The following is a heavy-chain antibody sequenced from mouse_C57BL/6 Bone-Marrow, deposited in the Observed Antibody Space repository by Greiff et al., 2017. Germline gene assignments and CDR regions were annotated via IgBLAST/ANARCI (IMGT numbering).Heavy chain of an antibody. V-gene: IGHV1-62-2*01. CDR3: ARHGLSYDGYLLDF. Sequence: VKLVESGAELVKPGASVKLSCKASGYTFTEYTIHWVKQRSGQGLEWIGWFYPGSGSIKYNEKFKDKATLTADKSSNTVDMELSRLPSEDSAVYFCARHGLSYDGYLLDFWGQGTTLTVSS. CDR1: GYTFTEYT. J-gene: IGHJ2*01. CDR2: FYPGSGSI. D-gene: IGHD2-3*01.